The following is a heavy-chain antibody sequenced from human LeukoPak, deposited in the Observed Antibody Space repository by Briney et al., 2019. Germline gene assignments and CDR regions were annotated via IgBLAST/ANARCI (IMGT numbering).Heavy chain of an antibody. CDR1: GFTFSSYE. Sequence: PGGSLRLSCAASGFTFSSYETNWVRQAPGKGLEWVSYISSSGSTIYYADSVKGRFTISRDNAKNSLYLQMSSLRAEDTAVYYCASFTGYSKSRLDYWGQGTLVTVSS. CDR2: ISSSGSTI. CDR3: ASFTGYSKSRLDY. J-gene: IGHJ4*02. D-gene: IGHD6-13*01. V-gene: IGHV3-48*03.